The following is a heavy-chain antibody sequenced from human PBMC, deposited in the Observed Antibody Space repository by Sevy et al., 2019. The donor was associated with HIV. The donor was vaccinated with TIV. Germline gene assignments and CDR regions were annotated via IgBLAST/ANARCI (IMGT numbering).Heavy chain of an antibody. Sequence: GGSLRLSCAASVFTFSSYAMSWVRQAPGKGLEWVSAISGSGGSTYYADSVKGRFTISRDNSKNTLYLQMNSLRAEDTAVYYCAKAEGGYDSSGYYYGYFDYWGQGTLVTVSS. CDR1: VFTFSSYA. V-gene: IGHV3-23*01. CDR2: ISGSGGST. J-gene: IGHJ4*02. D-gene: IGHD3-22*01. CDR3: AKAEGGYDSSGYYYGYFDY.